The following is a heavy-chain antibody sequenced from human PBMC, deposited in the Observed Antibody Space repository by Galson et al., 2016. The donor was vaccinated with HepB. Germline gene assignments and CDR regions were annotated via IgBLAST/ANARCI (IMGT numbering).Heavy chain of an antibody. D-gene: IGHD6-19*01. CDR3: AIRLYSSGSFDY. J-gene: IGHJ4*02. CDR2: IDPSDSYT. Sequence: QSGAEVKKPGESLRISCMGSGYNFITYWISWVRQMPGKGLEWMGSIDPSDSYTNYSPSFQGHVTISTDRSNSTAYLQWSSLKASDTAIYYCAIRLYSSGSFDYWGQGTLVTVSS. V-gene: IGHV5-10-1*01. CDR1: GYNFITYW.